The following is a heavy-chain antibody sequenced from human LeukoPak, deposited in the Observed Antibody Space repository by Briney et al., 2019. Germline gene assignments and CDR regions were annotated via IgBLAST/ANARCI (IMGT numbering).Heavy chain of an antibody. CDR1: SGSISSYY. Sequence: PSETLSLTCSVSSGSISSYYWSWIRQPPGKGLEWIGYFYYSGSTKYNPALKSRVTISVDTTENQSSLKLTSVTAADPAVYYCARGGYSYSLDYWGQGTLVTVSS. CDR3: ARGGYSYSLDY. D-gene: IGHD5-18*01. V-gene: IGHV4-59*01. CDR2: FYYSGST. J-gene: IGHJ4*02.